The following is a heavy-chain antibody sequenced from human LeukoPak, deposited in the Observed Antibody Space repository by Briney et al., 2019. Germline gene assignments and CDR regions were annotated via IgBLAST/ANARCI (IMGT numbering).Heavy chain of an antibody. CDR1: GFTFSSYG. V-gene: IGHV3-30*18. J-gene: IGHJ6*03. CDR2: ISYDGSNK. CDR3: AKERVGHLWPRGWGYYYMDV. Sequence: PGRSLRLSCAASGFTFSSYGMHWVRQAPGKGLEWVAVISYDGSNKYYADSVKGRFTISRDNSKNTLYLQMNSLRAEDTAVYYCAKERVGHLWPRGWGYYYMDVWGKGTTVTISS. D-gene: IGHD2/OR15-2a*01.